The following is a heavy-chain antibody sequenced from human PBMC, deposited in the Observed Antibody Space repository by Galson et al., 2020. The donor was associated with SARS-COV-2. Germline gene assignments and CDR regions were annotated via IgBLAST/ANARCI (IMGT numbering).Heavy chain of an antibody. CDR3: AKHWVRTQDY. Sequence: GGSLRLSCVASGFTFSDYDMTRIRQAPGQGLEFVSGITYTDFTTYYADSVEGRFTITRDNSKSTVYLQMNNLRVEDTAVYYCAKHWVRTQDYWGQGTLVTVSS. D-gene: IGHD3-10*01. CDR1: GFTFSDYD. J-gene: IGHJ4*02. V-gene: IGHV3-23*05. CDR2: ITYTDFTT.